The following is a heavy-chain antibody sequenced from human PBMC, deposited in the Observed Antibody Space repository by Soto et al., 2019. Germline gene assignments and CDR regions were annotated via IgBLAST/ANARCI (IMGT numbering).Heavy chain of an antibody. D-gene: IGHD6-19*01. Sequence: ASVKVSCKASGYTFTSYGISWVRQAPGQGLEWMGWISAYNGNTNYAQKLQGRVTMTTDKSTSTAYMELRSLRSDDTAVYYCARAPAGLVQNDAFDIWGQGTMVSVSS. CDR2: ISAYNGNT. V-gene: IGHV1-18*01. J-gene: IGHJ3*02. CDR3: ARAPAGLVQNDAFDI. CDR1: GYTFTSYG.